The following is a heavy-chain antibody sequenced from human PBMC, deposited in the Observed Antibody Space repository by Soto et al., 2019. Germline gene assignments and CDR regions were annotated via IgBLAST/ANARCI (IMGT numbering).Heavy chain of an antibody. D-gene: IGHD2-21*02. Sequence: PGGSLRLSCAASGFTFSSYGMHWVRQAPGKGLEWVAVIWYDGSNKYYADSVKGRFTISRDNSKNTLYLQMNSLRAEDTAVYYCARGGLTDYFEYWGQGTLVTVSS. CDR1: GFTFSSYG. V-gene: IGHV3-33*01. CDR2: IWYDGSNK. CDR3: ARGGLTDYFEY. J-gene: IGHJ4*02.